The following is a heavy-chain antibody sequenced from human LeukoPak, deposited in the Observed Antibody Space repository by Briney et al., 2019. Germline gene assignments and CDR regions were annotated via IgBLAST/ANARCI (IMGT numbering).Heavy chain of an antibody. J-gene: IGHJ3*02. CDR2: IWSDGSNK. Sequence: PGGSLRLSCAASGFTFSSYGMHWVRQAPGKGLEWVAIIWSDGSNKYYADSVKGRFTISRDNAKNTLYLQMNSLRAEDTAVYYCARAGGSDSSGYYQGAFDMWGQGTMVTVSS. V-gene: IGHV3-33*01. D-gene: IGHD3-22*01. CDR3: ARAGGSDSSGYYQGAFDM. CDR1: GFTFSSYG.